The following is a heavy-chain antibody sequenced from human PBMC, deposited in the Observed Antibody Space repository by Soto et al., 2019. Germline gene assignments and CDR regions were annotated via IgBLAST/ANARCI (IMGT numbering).Heavy chain of an antibody. J-gene: IGHJ4*02. D-gene: IGHD1-26*01. Sequence: GGSLRHSCVATGFIFSGYGMHWVCQAPGKGLEWLAYINDASTYTHYADFVKGRFTISRDNVKSSLYLQMNSLRAEDTAVYYCARVQGSESYQLLDYWGPGTLVPGSS. V-gene: IGHV3-21*05. CDR2: INDASTYT. CDR3: ARVQGSESYQLLDY. CDR1: GFIFSGYG.